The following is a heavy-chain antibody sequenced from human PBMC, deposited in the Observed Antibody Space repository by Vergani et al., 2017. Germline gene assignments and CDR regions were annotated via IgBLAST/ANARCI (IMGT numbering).Heavy chain of an antibody. D-gene: IGHD3-22*01. CDR1: GGSISSSSYY. J-gene: IGHJ6*03. CDR3: ARRPHDRSGYYYYYYYMDV. V-gene: IGHV4-39*01. CDR2: IYYSGST. Sequence: QLQLQESGPGLVKPSETLSLTCTVSGGSISSSSYYWGWLRPPPGKGLEWIGSIYYSGSTYYNPSLKSRVPISVDTSKNQFSLKLSSVTAADTAVYYCARRPHDRSGYYYYYYYMDVWGKGTTGTGSS.